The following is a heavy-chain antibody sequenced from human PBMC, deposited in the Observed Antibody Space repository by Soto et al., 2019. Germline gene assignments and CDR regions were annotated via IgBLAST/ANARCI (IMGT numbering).Heavy chain of an antibody. D-gene: IGHD5-12*01. CDR3: AGGEDGYNLYYFDY. J-gene: IGHJ4*02. CDR1: GGTFSSYA. Sequence: SVKVSCKASGGTFSSYAISWVRQAPGQGLEWMGGIIPIFGTANYAQKFQGRVTITADKSTSTAYMELSSLRSEDTAVYYCAGGEDGYNLYYFDYWGQGTLVTVS. V-gene: IGHV1-69*06. CDR2: IIPIFGTA.